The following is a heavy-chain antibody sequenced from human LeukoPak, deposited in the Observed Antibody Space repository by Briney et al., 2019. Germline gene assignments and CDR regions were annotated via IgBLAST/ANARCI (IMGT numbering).Heavy chain of an antibody. CDR1: GYTFTSYY. D-gene: IGHD1-7*01. V-gene: IGHV1-46*01. Sequence: ASVKVSCKASGYTFTSYYMHWVRQAPGQGLEWMGIINPSGGSTSYAQKFQGRVTMTRDMSTSTVYMELSSLRSEDMAVYYCARSGKLPHDAFDIWGQGTMVTVSS. J-gene: IGHJ3*02. CDR3: ARSGKLPHDAFDI. CDR2: INPSGGST.